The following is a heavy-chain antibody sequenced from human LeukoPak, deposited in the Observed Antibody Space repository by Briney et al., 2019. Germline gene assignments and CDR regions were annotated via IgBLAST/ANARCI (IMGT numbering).Heavy chain of an antibody. CDR3: ASGSDSIGYSGGGILDY. Sequence: PSETLSLTCTVSGGSLITYYWNWIRQPAGKGLEWIGRVYTNGGTNYSPSLKSRLTVSVDTSKNQFSLSLSSVTAADTAVYYCASGSDSIGYSGGGILDYWGQGILVTVSS. V-gene: IGHV4-4*07. J-gene: IGHJ4*02. CDR1: GGSLITYY. CDR2: VYTNGGT. D-gene: IGHD6-19*01.